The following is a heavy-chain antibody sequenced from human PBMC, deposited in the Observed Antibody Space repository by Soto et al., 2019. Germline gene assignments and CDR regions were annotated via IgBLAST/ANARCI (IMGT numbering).Heavy chain of an antibody. CDR3: ARDSPPPRE. CDR2: INAGNGNT. Sequence: AASVKVSCKASGYTFTSYAMHWVRQAPGQRLEWMGWINAGNGNTKYSQKFQGRVTMTTDTSTSTAYMELRSLRSEDTAVYYCARDSPPPREWGKGTLVTVSS. J-gene: IGHJ4*02. V-gene: IGHV1-3*01. CDR1: GYTFTSYA.